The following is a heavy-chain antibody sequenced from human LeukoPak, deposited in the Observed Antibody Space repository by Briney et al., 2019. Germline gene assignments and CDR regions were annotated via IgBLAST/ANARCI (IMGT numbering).Heavy chain of an antibody. V-gene: IGHV4-39*01. Sequence: PSETLSLTCTVSGGSISSSSYYWGWLRQPPGTGLEWIGSIYYSGSTYYNPSLKSRVTISVDTSKNQFSLKLSSVTAADTAVYYCARQIHRWLRHLKYNWFDPWGQGTLVIVST. CDR2: IYYSGST. J-gene: IGHJ5*02. D-gene: IGHD5-12*01. CDR1: GGSISSSSYY. CDR3: ARQIHRWLRHLKYNWFDP.